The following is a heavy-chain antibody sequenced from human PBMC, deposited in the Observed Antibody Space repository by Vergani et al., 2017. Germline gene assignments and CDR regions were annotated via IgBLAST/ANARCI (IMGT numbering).Heavy chain of an antibody. J-gene: IGHJ5*02. D-gene: IGHD6-19*01. V-gene: IGHV4-59*01. CDR1: GGSISSYY. CDR2: IYYSGST. Sequence: QVQLQESGPGLVKPSETLSLTCTVSGGSISSYYWSWIRQPPGKGLEWIGYIYYSGSTNYNPSLKSRVTISVDTSKNQFSLKLSSVTAADTAVYYCARYRSPQPSKSSGWYGCVDPWGQGTLVTVSS. CDR3: ARYRSPQPSKSSGWYGCVDP.